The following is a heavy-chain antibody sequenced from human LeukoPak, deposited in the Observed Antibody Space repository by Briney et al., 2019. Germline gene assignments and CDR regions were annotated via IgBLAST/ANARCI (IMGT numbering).Heavy chain of an antibody. D-gene: IGHD5-12*01. V-gene: IGHV1-46*01. CDR3: ARAHLGPLRSAGFDY. J-gene: IGHJ4*02. Sequence: GGSLRLSCTASGFMFSSYGMHWVRQAPGQGLEWMGIINPSGGSTSYAQKFQGRVTMTRDTSTSTVYMELSSLRSEDTAVYYCARAHLGPLRSAGFDYWGQGTLVTVSS. CDR2: INPSGGST. CDR1: GFMFSSYG.